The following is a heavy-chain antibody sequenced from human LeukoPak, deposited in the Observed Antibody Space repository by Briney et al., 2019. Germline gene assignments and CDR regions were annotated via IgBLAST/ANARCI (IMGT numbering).Heavy chain of an antibody. CDR1: GGSISTSGYY. CDR3: ARPRGMVATEFDY. D-gene: IGHD5-12*01. Sequence: PSETLSLTCTVSGGSISTSGYYWGWIRQPPGKGLEWFGSIYYSGSTYYNPSLKSRVTISVDTSKNQFSLKLSSVTAADTAVYYCARPRGMVATEFDYWGQGTLVTVSS. CDR2: IYYSGST. J-gene: IGHJ4*02. V-gene: IGHV4-39*01.